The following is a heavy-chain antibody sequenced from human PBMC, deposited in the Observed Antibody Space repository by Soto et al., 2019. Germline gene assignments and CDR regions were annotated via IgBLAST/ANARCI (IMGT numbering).Heavy chain of an antibody. CDR1: GGSISQYY. D-gene: IGHD3-10*01. CDR2: IYSGGST. CDR3: ERGPGGFGDFSLDY. Sequence: QVQLQESGPGLVKPSETLYLSCGVSGGSISQYYGSWIRQPAGKGLEWSGRIYSGGSTNYNPSLESRVTMSVDTSKNKLSLKLSSVTAADTAVYYCERGPGGFGDFSLDYWGQGTLVTVSS. J-gene: IGHJ4*02. V-gene: IGHV4-4*07.